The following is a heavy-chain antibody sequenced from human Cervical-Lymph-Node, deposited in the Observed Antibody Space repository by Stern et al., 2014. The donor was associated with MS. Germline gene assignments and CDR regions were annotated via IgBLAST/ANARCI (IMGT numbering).Heavy chain of an antibody. CDR3: ARHVQGFDY. Sequence: EVHLVESGAEVKKPGESLKISCKLSGYSFTIYYIAWVRQMPGKGLEWMGVIYPYDSDTTYSPFFQGQVTISADKSITTAYLQWSSLRASDTAMYYCARHVQGFDYWGQGTLVTVSS. CDR1: GYSFTIYY. CDR2: IYPYDSDT. J-gene: IGHJ4*02. V-gene: IGHV5-51*01.